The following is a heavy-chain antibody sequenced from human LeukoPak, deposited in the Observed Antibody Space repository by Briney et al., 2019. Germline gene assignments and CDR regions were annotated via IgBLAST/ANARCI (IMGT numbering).Heavy chain of an antibody. CDR2: ISTYNPNT. CDR1: GYSFTAYV. V-gene: IGHV1-18*01. J-gene: IGHJ4*02. CDR3: AISRYYYDSSGTVTN. D-gene: IGHD3-22*01. Sequence: ASVKVSCKASGYSFTAYVISWVRQAPGQGLEWMGWISTYNPNTNYAQKFQGRVTMTTDTSTSTAYMELRSLRSDDTAVYYCAISRYYYDSSGTVTNWGQGTLVTVSS.